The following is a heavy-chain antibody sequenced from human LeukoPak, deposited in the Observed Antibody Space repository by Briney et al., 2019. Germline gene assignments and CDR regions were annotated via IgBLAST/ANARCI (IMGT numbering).Heavy chain of an antibody. D-gene: IGHD3-10*01. V-gene: IGHV3-30-3*01. CDR1: GFTFSSYA. J-gene: IGHJ3*02. CDR3: AKENTGNAFDI. CDR2: ISYDGSNK. Sequence: PGGSLRLSCAASGFTFSSYAMHWVRQAPGKGLEWVAVISYDGSNKYYADSVKGRFTISRDNSKNTLYLQMNSLRAEDTAVYYCAKENTGNAFDIWGQGTMVTVSS.